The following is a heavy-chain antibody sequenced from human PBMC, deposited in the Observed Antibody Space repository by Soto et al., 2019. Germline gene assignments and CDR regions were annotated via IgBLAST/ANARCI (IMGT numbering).Heavy chain of an antibody. CDR2: ISGSGGST. D-gene: IGHD4-17*01. Sequence: GGSLRLSCAASGFTFSNYAMSWVRQAPGKGLEWVSGISGSGGSTYYADSVKGRFTVSRDNSENTLSLQMNSLRAEDTAVYYCATGIGDYVLDDMDVWGQGTTVTVSS. CDR3: ATGIGDYVLDDMDV. J-gene: IGHJ6*02. V-gene: IGHV3-23*01. CDR1: GFTFSNYA.